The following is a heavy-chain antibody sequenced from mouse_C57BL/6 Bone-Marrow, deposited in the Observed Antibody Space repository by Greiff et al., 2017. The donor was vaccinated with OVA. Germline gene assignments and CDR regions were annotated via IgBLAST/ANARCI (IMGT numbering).Heavy chain of an antibody. CDR2: INPSNGGT. D-gene: IGHD1-1*02. Sequence: EVQLQQSGPELVKPGASVKISCKASGYSFTGYYMNWVKQSTEKSLEWIGEINPSNGGTTYNQKFKAKATLTVDKSSSTAYMQLKSLTSEDSAVYYCARGGTCPFAYWVQGTRVTVSA. V-gene: IGHV1-42*01. CDR1: GYSFTGYY. CDR3: ARGGTCPFAY. J-gene: IGHJ3*01.